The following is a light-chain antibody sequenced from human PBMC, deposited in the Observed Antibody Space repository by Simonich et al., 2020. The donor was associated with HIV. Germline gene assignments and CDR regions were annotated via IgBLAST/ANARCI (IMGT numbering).Light chain of an antibody. CDR1: SGSIASNY. CDR2: EDN. J-gene: IGLJ3*02. CDR3: QSYDSSNHWV. Sequence: NFMLTQPHSVSESPGKTVTISCTRSSGSIASNYVQGYQQRPGSSPPTVIYEDNQRPSGVPDRFSGSIDSSSNSASLTISGLKTEDEADYYCQSYDSSNHWVFGGGTKLTVL. V-gene: IGLV6-57*01.